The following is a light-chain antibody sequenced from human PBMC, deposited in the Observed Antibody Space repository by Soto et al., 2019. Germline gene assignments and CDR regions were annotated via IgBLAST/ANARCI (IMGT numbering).Light chain of an antibody. J-gene: IGLJ2*01. CDR2: DVS. Sequence: QSALTQPASVSGSPGQSITISCTGTGSDVGGYNYVSWYQQHPGKAPKVMIYDVSNRPSGVSNRFSGSKSGNTASLTISGLQAEDEADYYCRSYTTASNHLVLGGWT. V-gene: IGLV2-14*01. CDR3: RSYTTASNHLV. CDR1: GSDVGGYNY.